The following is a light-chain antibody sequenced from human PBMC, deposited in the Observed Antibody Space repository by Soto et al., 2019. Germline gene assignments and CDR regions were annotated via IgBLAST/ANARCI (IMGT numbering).Light chain of an antibody. CDR3: QQSYSTPRLT. J-gene: IGKJ4*01. CDR2: AAS. Sequence: DIQMTQSPSSLSASVGDRVTITCRASQSISRYLNWYQQKPGKAPKFLIYAASSLQSGVPSRFSGSGSGTDFTLTISILQPEDFATYYCQQSYSTPRLTFGGGTKVEIK. V-gene: IGKV1-39*01. CDR1: QSISRY.